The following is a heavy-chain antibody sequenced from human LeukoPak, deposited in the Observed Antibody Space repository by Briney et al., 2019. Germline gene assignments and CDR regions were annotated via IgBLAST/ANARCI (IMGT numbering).Heavy chain of an antibody. CDR3: AKETVVVVAATPDAFDI. V-gene: IGHV3-23*01. D-gene: IGHD2-15*01. Sequence: PGGSLRLSCAASGFTFSSCATSWVRQAPGKGLEWVSGISGSGGSTHYADSVKDRFTISRDNSKNTLYLQMNSLRADDTAVYYCAKETVVVVAATPDAFDIWGQGTMVTVSS. CDR1: GFTFSSCA. J-gene: IGHJ3*02. CDR2: ISGSGGST.